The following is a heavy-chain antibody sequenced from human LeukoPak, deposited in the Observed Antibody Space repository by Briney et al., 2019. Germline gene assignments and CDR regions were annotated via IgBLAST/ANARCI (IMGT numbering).Heavy chain of an antibody. D-gene: IGHD3-10*01. V-gene: IGHV3-66*01. Sequence: GGSLRLSCAASGFTVSSNYMSWVRQAPGKGLEWVSVIYSGGSTYYADSVKGRFTISRDNSKNTLYLQMNRLRAEDTAVYYCARAFSGMVRGVIIGEGYYFDYWGQGTLVTVSS. CDR2: IYSGGST. CDR3: ARAFSGMVRGVIIGEGYYFDY. CDR1: GFTVSSNY. J-gene: IGHJ4*02.